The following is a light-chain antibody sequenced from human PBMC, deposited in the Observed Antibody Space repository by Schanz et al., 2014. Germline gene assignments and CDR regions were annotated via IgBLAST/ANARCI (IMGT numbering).Light chain of an antibody. CDR3: SSYAGSNNFVV. CDR1: SSDIGSYEY. V-gene: IGLV2-8*01. J-gene: IGLJ2*01. Sequence: QSALIQPPSVSGSPGQSVTISSTGTSSDIGSYEYVSWYQHHPGTVPKPMIYNVKSRPSGVPNRFSVSESGKAPSMTISALQAEDEADYYCSSYAGSNNFVVFGGGTKLTVL. CDR2: NVK.